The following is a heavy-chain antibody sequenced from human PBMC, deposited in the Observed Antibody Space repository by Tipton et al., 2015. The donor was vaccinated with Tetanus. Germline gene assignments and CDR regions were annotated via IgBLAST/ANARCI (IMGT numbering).Heavy chain of an antibody. CDR2: VYHSGAT. D-gene: IGHD6-13*01. CDR3: ARGWGSSGYYFDY. Sequence: TLSLTCTVSGSSISRSGHYWTWIRQPPGKEPEWVGYVYHSGATNYHPSLKSLLAISADTSKNQFSLKLNSGTAADTAVYYCARGWGSSGYYFDYWGQGILVAVSS. J-gene: IGHJ4*02. CDR1: GSSISRSGHY. V-gene: IGHV4-61*08.